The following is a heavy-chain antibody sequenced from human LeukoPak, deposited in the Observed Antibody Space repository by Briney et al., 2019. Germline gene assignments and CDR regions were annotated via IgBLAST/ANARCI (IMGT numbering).Heavy chain of an antibody. CDR3: APYGPYQQNQETRLADY. CDR2: IIPIFGTA. CDR1: GGTFSSYA. D-gene: IGHD2-2*01. Sequence: GASVKVSCKASGGTFSSYAISWVRQAPGQGLEWMGRIIPIFGTANYAQKFQGRVTITADKSTSTAYMELSSLRSEDTAVYYCAPYGPYQQNQETRLADYWGQGDLVTVSS. J-gene: IGHJ4*02. V-gene: IGHV1-69*06.